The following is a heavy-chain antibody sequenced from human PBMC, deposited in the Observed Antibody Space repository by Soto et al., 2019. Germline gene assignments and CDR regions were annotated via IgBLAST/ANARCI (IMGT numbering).Heavy chain of an antibody. CDR2: INSDGSST. J-gene: IGHJ4*01. D-gene: IGHD3-9*01. V-gene: IGHV3-74*01. Sequence: PGGSLRLSCAASGFTFSSYWMHWVRQAPGKGLVWVSRINSDGSSTSYADSVKGRFTISRDNAKNTLYLQMNSLRAEDTAVYYCARVRYFDRPEDYWGHGTLVTVSS. CDR1: GFTFSSYW. CDR3: ARVRYFDRPEDY.